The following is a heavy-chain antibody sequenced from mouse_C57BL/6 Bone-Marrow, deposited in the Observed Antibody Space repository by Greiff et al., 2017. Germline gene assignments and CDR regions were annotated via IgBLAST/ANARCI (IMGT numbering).Heavy chain of an antibody. CDR3: AREYYYGSSYFDY. D-gene: IGHD1-1*01. CDR2: ISSGGSYT. Sequence: VHLVESGGDLVKPGGSLKLSCAASGFTFSSYGMSWVRQTPDKRLEWVATISSGGSYTYYPDSVKGRFTISADNAKNTLYLQLSSLKSEDTAMYYGAREYYYGSSYFDYWGQGTTLTVSS. V-gene: IGHV5-6*01. J-gene: IGHJ2*01. CDR1: GFTFSSYG.